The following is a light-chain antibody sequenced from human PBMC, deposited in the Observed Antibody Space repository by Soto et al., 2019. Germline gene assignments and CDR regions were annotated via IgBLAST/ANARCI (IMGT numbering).Light chain of an antibody. CDR1: QSVSSSY. CDR2: GAS. CDR3: QQYGSSLWT. J-gene: IGKJ1*01. Sequence: EIVLTQSPGTLSLSPGERATLSCRASQSVSSSYLAWYQQKPGQGPRHHISGASSRSTGIPDRFSGSGSGTDFTLTISRLEPEDFAVYYCQQYGSSLWTFGQGTKVEIK. V-gene: IGKV3-20*01.